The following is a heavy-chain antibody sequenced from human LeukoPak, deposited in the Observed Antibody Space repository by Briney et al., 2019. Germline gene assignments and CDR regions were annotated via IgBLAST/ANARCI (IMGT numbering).Heavy chain of an antibody. J-gene: IGHJ4*02. V-gene: IGHV3-7*01. CDR2: IKEDGSEK. Sequence: GGSLRLSCAASGFTFNSYWMSWVRQAPGKGLEWVANIKEDGSEKYYVDSVKGRFTISRDNAKNSLYLQMNSLRAEDTAVYYCARDCTNGVCYDPDYWGQGTLVTVSS. D-gene: IGHD2-8*01. CDR3: ARDCTNGVCYDPDY. CDR1: GFTFNSYW.